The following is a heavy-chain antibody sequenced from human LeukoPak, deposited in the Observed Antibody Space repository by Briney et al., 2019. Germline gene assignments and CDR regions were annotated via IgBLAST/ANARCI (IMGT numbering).Heavy chain of an antibody. CDR3: ARAKMTTVTTGDAFDI. CDR1: GGSISSGDYY. Sequence: PSETLSLTCTVSGGSISSGDYYWSWIRQPPGKGLEWIGYIYYSGSTYYNPSLKSRVTISVDTSKNQFSLKLSSVTAADTAVYYCARAKMTTVTTGDAFDIWGQGTMVTVSS. CDR2: IYYSGST. J-gene: IGHJ3*02. D-gene: IGHD4-11*01. V-gene: IGHV4-30-4*08.